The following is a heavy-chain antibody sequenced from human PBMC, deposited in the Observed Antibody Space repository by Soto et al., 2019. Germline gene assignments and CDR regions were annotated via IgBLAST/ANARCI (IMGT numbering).Heavy chain of an antibody. D-gene: IGHD2-8*02. V-gene: IGHV4-34*01. Sequence: QVQLQQWGAGLLKPSETLSLTCAVYGGSFSGYYWTWIRQPPGTGLEWIGEINHRGSTNYNPSLKXXVTISVDTSKNQFSLKLTSVTAADTAVYHCARDKITGLFDYWGQGTLVTVSS. CDR1: GGSFSGYY. CDR3: ARDKITGLFDY. CDR2: INHRGST. J-gene: IGHJ4*02.